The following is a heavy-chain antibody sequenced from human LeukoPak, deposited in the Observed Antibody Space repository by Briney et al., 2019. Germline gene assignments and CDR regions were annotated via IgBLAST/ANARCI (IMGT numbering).Heavy chain of an antibody. CDR2: INQDGSQK. CDR3: ARKGWYSDL. CDR1: GFTFNSYW. V-gene: IGHV3-7*01. J-gene: IGHJ2*01. Sequence: PGGSLRPSCAASGFTFNSYWMTWVRQAPGKWLEWVASINQDGSQKYYVESLKGRFTISRDNAKNSHYLQMNSLRAEDTAVYYCARKGWYSDLWGRGTLVSVSS.